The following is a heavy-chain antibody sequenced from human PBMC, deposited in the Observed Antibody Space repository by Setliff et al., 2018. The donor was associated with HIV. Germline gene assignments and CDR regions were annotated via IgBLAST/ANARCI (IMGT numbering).Heavy chain of an antibody. CDR1: GGSFSGYY. V-gene: IGHV4-34*01. J-gene: IGHJ4*02. CDR3: AGGXXTTSIDY. Sequence: KTSETLSLTCAVYGGSFSGYYWSGIRQPPGKGLEWSGEINHSGSTNYNMSLWSRVTISLDASRNQFSLELISVTAADTAVYYCAGGXXTTSIDYWAQGTLVTVSS. CDR2: INHSGST. D-gene: IGHD1-26*01.